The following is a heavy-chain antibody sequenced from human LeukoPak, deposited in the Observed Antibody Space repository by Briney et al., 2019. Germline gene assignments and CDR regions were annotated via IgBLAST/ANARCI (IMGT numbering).Heavy chain of an antibody. CDR1: GFTFSSYA. V-gene: IGHV3-23*01. Sequence: GGSLRLSCAASGFTFSSYAMSWVRQAPGKGLEWVSAISGSGGSTYYADSVKGRFTISRDNSKNTLYLQMNSLRAEDTAVYYCARREVLLNGLDVWGQGTTVTVFS. CDR3: ARREVLLNGLDV. J-gene: IGHJ6*02. CDR2: ISGSGGST. D-gene: IGHD2/OR15-2a*01.